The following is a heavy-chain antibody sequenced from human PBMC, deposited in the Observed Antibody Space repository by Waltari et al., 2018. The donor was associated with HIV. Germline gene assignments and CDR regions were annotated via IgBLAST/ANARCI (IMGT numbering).Heavy chain of an antibody. D-gene: IGHD1-20*01. CDR1: GFIFNKFG. Sequence: QVQLAESGGGVGQPGRSLRTSWVGPGFIFNKFGMNWVRQKPGKGLEWVAAIWYDGGNEYYADSVKGRFTISRDNSKNTLYLQMNSLRAEDTAVYYCARDWTITATTRVDFWGPGTLVTVSS. J-gene: IGHJ4*03. V-gene: IGHV3-33*01. CDR3: ARDWTITATTRVDF. CDR2: IWYDGGNE.